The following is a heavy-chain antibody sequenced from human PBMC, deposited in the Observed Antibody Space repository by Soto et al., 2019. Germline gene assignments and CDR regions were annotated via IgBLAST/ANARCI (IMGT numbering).Heavy chain of an antibody. CDR3: ARDQDWNYAPFYYGMDV. D-gene: IGHD1-7*01. J-gene: IGHJ6*02. Sequence: PGGSLRLSCAASGFTFSSYSMNWVRQAPGKGLEWVSSISSSSSYIYYADSVKGRFTISRDNAKNSLYLQMNSLRAEDTAVYYCARDQDWNYAPFYYGMDVWGRGTTVTVSS. CDR2: ISSSSSYI. CDR1: GFTFSSYS. V-gene: IGHV3-21*01.